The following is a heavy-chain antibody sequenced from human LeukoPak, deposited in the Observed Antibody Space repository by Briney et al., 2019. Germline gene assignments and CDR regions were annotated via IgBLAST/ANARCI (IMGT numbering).Heavy chain of an antibody. CDR3: ARDNDYGGRLFDY. J-gene: IGHJ4*02. V-gene: IGHV3-21*01. Sequence: GGSLRLPCAASGFTFSSYSMNWVRQAPGKGLEWVSSISSSSSYIYYADSVKGRFTISRDNAKNSLYLQMNSLRAEDTAVYYCARDNDYGGRLFDYWGQGTLVTVSS. CDR2: ISSSSSYI. CDR1: GFTFSSYS. D-gene: IGHD4-17*01.